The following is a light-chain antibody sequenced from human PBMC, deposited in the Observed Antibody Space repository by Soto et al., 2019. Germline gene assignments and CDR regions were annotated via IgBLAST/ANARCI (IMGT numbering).Light chain of an antibody. V-gene: IGKV1-5*01. CDR2: DAS. CDR3: QQYNSYS. J-gene: IGKJ1*01. CDR1: QSISSW. Sequence: DIQMTQSPSTLSSSVGDRVTITCRASQSISSWLAWYQQKPAPAPQLLIYDASSLESAAPSSFSGSGSGTEFTLTISSLQPDDFATYYCQQYNSYSFGQGTKV.